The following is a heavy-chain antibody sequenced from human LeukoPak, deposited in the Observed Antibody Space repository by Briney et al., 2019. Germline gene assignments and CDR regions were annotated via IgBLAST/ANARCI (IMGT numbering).Heavy chain of an antibody. V-gene: IGHV3-23*01. J-gene: IGHJ4*02. Sequence: GGSLRLSCAASEFTFSSYAMSWVRQAPGKGLEWVSTIGSSVGGTHYADSVEGRFTISRDNSKSTLYLQMNSLRAEDTAVYYCAKRAPYYFDYWGQGTLVTVSS. CDR2: IGSSVGGT. CDR1: EFTFSSYA. CDR3: AKRAPYYFDY.